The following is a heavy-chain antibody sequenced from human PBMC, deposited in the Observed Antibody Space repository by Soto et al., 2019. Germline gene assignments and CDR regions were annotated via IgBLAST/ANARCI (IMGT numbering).Heavy chain of an antibody. J-gene: IGHJ4*02. V-gene: IGHV4-59*01. CDR1: GGSISSYY. CDR2: IYYSGST. D-gene: IGHD2-2*01. CDR3: ATQPDCSSTRCPGVGY. Sequence: PSETLSLTCTVSGGSISSYYWSWIRQPPGKGLEWIGYIYYSGSTNYNPSLKSRVTISVDTSKNQFSLKLSSVTAADTAVYYCATQPDCSSTRCPGVGYWGQGTLVTVS.